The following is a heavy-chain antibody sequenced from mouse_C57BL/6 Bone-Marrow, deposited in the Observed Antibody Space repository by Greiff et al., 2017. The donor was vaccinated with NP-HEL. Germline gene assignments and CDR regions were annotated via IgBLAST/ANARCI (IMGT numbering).Heavy chain of an antibody. J-gene: IGHJ3*01. CDR3: ARWGDGYPFDY. Sequence: EVQLQQSVAELVRPGASVKLSCTASGFTFKNTYMHWVKQRPEQGLEWIGRIDPANGNTKYAPKFQGKATITADTSANTDYLQLRSLTSEDTAIYYCARWGDGYPFDYWGQGTLVTVSA. CDR2: IDPANGNT. D-gene: IGHD2-3*01. V-gene: IGHV14-3*01. CDR1: GFTFKNTY.